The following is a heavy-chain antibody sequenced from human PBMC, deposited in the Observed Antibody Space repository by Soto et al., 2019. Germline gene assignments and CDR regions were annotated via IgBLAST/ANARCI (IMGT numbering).Heavy chain of an antibody. Sequence: GGSLRLSCAASGFTFSGSAMHWVRQASGKGLEWVGRIRSKANSYATAYAASVKGRFTISRDDSKNTAYLQMNSLKTEDTVVYYCTRPAATTYYYYGMDVWGQGTTVTVSS. V-gene: IGHV3-73*01. D-gene: IGHD6-25*01. CDR3: TRPAATTYYYYGMDV. J-gene: IGHJ6*02. CDR2: IRSKANSYAT. CDR1: GFTFSGSA.